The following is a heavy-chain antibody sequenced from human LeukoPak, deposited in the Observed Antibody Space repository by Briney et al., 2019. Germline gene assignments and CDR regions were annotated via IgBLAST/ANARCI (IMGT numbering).Heavy chain of an antibody. D-gene: IGHD2/OR15-2a*01. J-gene: IGHJ4*02. CDR2: INSDGSWT. Sequence: GGSLRLSCAASGNYWMHWVRQVPGEGLVWVSHINSDGSWTSYADSVKGRFTISKDNAKNTVYLQMNGLRAEDTAVYYCVSFYETYWGRGTLVTVSS. CDR3: VSFYETY. V-gene: IGHV3-74*01. CDR1: GNYW.